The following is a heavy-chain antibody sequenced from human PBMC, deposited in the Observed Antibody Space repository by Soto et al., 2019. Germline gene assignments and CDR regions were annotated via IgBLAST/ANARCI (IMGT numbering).Heavy chain of an antibody. CDR1: GGSISSGDYY. J-gene: IGHJ4*02. CDR3: ARVRGVTYFDY. V-gene: IGHV4-30-4*01. Sequence: PSETLSLTCTVSGGSISSGDYYWSWIRRPPGKGLEWIGYIYYSGSTYYNPSLKSRVTISVDTSKNQFSLKLSSMTAADTAVYYCARVRGVTYFDYWGQETLVTSPQ. D-gene: IGHD3-10*01. CDR2: IYYSGST.